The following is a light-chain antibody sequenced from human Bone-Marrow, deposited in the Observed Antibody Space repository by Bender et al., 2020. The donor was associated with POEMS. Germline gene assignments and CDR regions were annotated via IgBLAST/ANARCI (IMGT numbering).Light chain of an antibody. CDR2: EVN. CDR1: SSDVGSFNL. Sequence: QSALTQPASVSGSPGQSITISCTGTSSDVGSFNLVSWYQQHPGKAPKLLIYEVNQRPSGVSDRFSGSGSGNTASLTISGLQTEDEADYFCCSYASSGTYVFGSGTEVTVL. CDR3: CSYASSGTYV. J-gene: IGLJ1*01. V-gene: IGLV2-23*02.